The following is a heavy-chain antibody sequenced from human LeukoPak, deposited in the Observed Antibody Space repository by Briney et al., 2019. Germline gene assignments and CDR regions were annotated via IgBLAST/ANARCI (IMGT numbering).Heavy chain of an antibody. Sequence: SETLSLTCTVSGGSISSSSYYWGWIRQPPGKGLEWIGSIYYSGSNYYNPPLKSRVIISVDTSKNQFSLKLSSVTAADTAVYYCANSITYYDFWSGYPAQNWGQGTLVTVSS. D-gene: IGHD3-3*01. J-gene: IGHJ4*02. CDR3: ANSITYYDFWSGYPAQN. CDR1: GGSISSSSYY. CDR2: IYYSGSN. V-gene: IGHV4-39*01.